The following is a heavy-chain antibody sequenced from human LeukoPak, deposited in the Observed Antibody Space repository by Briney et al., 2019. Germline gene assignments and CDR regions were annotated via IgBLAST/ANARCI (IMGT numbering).Heavy chain of an antibody. Sequence: SETLFLTCTVSGGSISSGSYYWSWIRQPAGKGLEWIGRIYTSGSTNYNPSLKSRVTISVDTSKNQFSLKLSSVTAADTAVYYCAQGGLSMFDPWGQGTLVTASS. V-gene: IGHV4-61*02. J-gene: IGHJ5*02. CDR2: IYTSGST. D-gene: IGHD5/OR15-5a*01. CDR3: AQGGLSMFDP. CDR1: GGSISSGSYY.